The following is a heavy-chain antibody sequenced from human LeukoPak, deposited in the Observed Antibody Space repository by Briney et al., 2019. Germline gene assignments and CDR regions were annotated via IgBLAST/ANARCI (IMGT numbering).Heavy chain of an antibody. CDR3: ARDHRVATIFFDY. D-gene: IGHD5-12*01. V-gene: IGHV1-69*04. CDR1: GFTFSSYG. Sequence: SVNVSCKTSGFTFSSYGISWVRQAPGQGLEWIGRIIPIVDITNYAQKFQGRVTITADRYTSTTYMELSSPRSQDTAVYYCARDHRVATIFFDYWGQGTLVTVSS. J-gene: IGHJ4*02. CDR2: IIPIVDIT.